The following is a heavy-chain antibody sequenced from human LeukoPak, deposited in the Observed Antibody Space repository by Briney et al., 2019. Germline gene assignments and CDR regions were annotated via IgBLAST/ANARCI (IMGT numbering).Heavy chain of an antibody. D-gene: IGHD6-13*01. V-gene: IGHV3-30*02. Sequence: PGGSLRLSCAASGFTFSSYGMHWVRQAPGKGLEWVAFIRYEGNEKYYADSVKGRFTISRDNSKSTLYLEMNSLRAEDTAVYYCAKPSSSWYERYFDYWGQGTLVTVSS. CDR1: GFTFSSYG. J-gene: IGHJ4*02. CDR2: IRYEGNEK. CDR3: AKPSSSWYERYFDY.